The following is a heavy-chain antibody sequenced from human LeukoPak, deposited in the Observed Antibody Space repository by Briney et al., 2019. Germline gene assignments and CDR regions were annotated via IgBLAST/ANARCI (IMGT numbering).Heavy chain of an antibody. CDR1: GFTFSGSW. CDR3: ARVRSSSWFLDV. CDR2: IKGDGIET. J-gene: IGHJ6*02. V-gene: IGHV3-74*01. Sequence: GGSLRLSCAASGFTFSGSWMHWVRQAPGKGLVWVSRIKGDGIETNYADSVKGRFTISRDNAKNSLYLQMNSLRAEDTAVYYCARVRSSSWFLDVWGQGTTVTVSS. D-gene: IGHD6-13*01.